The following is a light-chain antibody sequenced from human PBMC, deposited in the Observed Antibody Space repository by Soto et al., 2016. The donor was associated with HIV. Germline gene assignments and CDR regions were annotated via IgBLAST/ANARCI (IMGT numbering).Light chain of an antibody. CDR3: QSADSSGPWV. CDR1: ALPKQY. J-gene: IGLJ3*02. Sequence: SYELTQPPSVSVSPGQTARITCSGDALPKQYAYWYLQKPGQAPVLVIYKDSERPSGIPERFSGSSSGTTVTLTISGVQAEDEADYYCQSADSSGPWVFGGGTKLTVL. CDR2: KDS. V-gene: IGLV3-25*03.